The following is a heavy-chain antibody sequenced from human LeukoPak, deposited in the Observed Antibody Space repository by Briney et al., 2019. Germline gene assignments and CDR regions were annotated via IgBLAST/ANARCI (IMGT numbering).Heavy chain of an antibody. CDR3: ASSRRQVYARPNWFDP. Sequence: SETLSLTCAVYGGSFSGYYWSWIRQPPGKGLEWIGYIYYSGSTYYNPSLKSRVTISVDTSKNQFSLKLSSVTAADTAVYYCASSRRQVYARPNWFDPWGQGTLVTVSS. J-gene: IGHJ5*02. CDR1: GGSFSGYY. CDR2: IYYSGST. D-gene: IGHD2-8*01. V-gene: IGHV4-34*09.